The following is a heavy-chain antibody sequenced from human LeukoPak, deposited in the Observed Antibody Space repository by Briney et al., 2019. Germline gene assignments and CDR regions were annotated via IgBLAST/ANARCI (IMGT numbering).Heavy chain of an antibody. CDR3: ARTPGRPWARWYFDL. CDR2: LSPYSGNT. J-gene: IGHJ2*01. CDR1: GYTFTSYG. Sequence: ASVKVSCKTSGYTFTSYGLTWVRQAPGQGLEWVGWLSPYSGNTNYAQKLQGRVTMTTDTSTSTAYMELRSLRSDDTAVYYCARTPGRPWARWYFDLWGRGTLVTVSS. V-gene: IGHV1-18*01.